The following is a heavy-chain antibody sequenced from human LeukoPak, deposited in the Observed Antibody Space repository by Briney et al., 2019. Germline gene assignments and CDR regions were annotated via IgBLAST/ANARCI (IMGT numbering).Heavy chain of an antibody. CDR1: GGSISSGGYY. V-gene: IGHV4-30-2*01. D-gene: IGHD3-16*01. CDR3: ARRGEKGLY. J-gene: IGHJ4*02. CDR2: IYHTGST. Sequence: SETLSLTCTVSGGSISSGGYYWSWIRQPPGKGLEWIGYIYHTGSTYYNPSLKSRVTISVDTSKNQFSLKLSSVTAADTAVYYCARRGEKGLYWGQGTLVTVSS.